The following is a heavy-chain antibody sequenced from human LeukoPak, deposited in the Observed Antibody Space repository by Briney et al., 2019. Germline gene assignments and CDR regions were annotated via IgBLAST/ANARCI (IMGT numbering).Heavy chain of an antibody. V-gene: IGHV5-51*01. D-gene: IGHD2/OR15-2a*01. CDR1: GYSFSNNW. CDR2: IYPGDSQT. Sequence: GESLNISCKGSGYSFSNNWIGWVRQMPGKGLEWMGIIYPGDSQTRYSPSFQGQVTISADKSISTAYLQWSSLKASDIAMYYCARLSAGGHFHLDSWGQGTLVTVSS. J-gene: IGHJ4*02. CDR3: ARLSAGGHFHLDS.